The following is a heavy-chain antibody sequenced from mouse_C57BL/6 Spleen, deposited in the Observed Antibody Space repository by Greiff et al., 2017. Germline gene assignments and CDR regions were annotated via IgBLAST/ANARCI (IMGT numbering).Heavy chain of an antibody. CDR2: IDPANGNT. J-gene: IGHJ2*01. CDR3: AIYYGSRNYFDY. Sequence: VHVKQSVAELVRPGASVKLSCTASGFNIKNTYMHWVKQRPEQGLEWIGRIDPANGNTKYAPKFQGKATITADTSSNTAYLQLSSLTSEDTAIYYCAIYYGSRNYFDYWGQGTTLTVSS. D-gene: IGHD1-1*01. V-gene: IGHV14-3*01. CDR1: GFNIKNTY.